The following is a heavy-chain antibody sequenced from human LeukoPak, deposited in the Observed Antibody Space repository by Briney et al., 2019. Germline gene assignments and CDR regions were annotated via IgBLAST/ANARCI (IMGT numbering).Heavy chain of an antibody. CDR1: GFTFSIYA. D-gene: IGHD6-13*01. CDR3: AKDASRFSSSWFDY. Sequence: GGSLRLSCAASGFTFSIYAMNWVRQAPGKGLEWVSAISDAGDSTYYADSVKGRFTISRDNSKNTLYLQMNSLRAEDTAVYYCAKDASRFSSSWFDYWGQGTLLTVSS. J-gene: IGHJ5*01. V-gene: IGHV3-23*01. CDR2: ISDAGDST.